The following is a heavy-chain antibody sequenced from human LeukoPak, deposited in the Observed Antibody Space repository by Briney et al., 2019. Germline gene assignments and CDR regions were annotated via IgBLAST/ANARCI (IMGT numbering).Heavy chain of an antibody. CDR2: IVVGSGNT. Sequence: SVKVSCKASGFTFTSSAMQWVRQARGQRLEWIGWIVVGSGNTNYAQKFQERVTITRDMSTSTAYMELSSLRSEDTAVYYCARISRRWLRGRPRLYYFDYWGQGTLVTVSS. CDR3: ARISRRWLRGRPRLYYFDY. V-gene: IGHV1-58*02. CDR1: GFTFTSSA. J-gene: IGHJ4*02. D-gene: IGHD5-12*01.